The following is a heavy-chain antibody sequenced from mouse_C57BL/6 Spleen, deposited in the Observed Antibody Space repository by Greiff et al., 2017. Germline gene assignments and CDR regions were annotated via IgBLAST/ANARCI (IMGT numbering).Heavy chain of an antibody. CDR1: GYAFTNYL. D-gene: IGHD1-1*01. V-gene: IGHV1-54*01. J-gene: IGHJ2*01. CDR3: AIITTVVAPFGY. Sequence: QVQLQQSGAELVRPGTSVKVSCKASGYAFTNYLIEWVKQRPGQGLEWIGVINPGSGGTNYNEKFKGKATLTADKSSSTAYMQLSSLTSEDSAVYFCAIITTVVAPFGYWGQGTTLTVSS. CDR2: INPGSGGT.